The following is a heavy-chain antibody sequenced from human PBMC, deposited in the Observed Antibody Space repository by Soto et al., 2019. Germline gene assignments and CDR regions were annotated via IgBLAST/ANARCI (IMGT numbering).Heavy chain of an antibody. Sequence: PSETLSLTCTVSGGSISSSSYYWGWIRQPPGKGLEWIGSIYYSGSTYYNPSLKSRVTISVDTSKNQFSLKLSSVTAADTAVYYCARHHISSGSSGGFDPWGQGTLVTVSS. V-gene: IGHV4-39*01. CDR1: GGSISSSSYY. J-gene: IGHJ5*02. D-gene: IGHD6-19*01. CDR3: ARHHISSGSSGGFDP. CDR2: IYYSGST.